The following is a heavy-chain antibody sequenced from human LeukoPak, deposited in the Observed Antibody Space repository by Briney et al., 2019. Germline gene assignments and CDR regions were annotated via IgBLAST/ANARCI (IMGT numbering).Heavy chain of an antibody. J-gene: IGHJ6*03. CDR3: AKDKEHRTGYGYMDV. V-gene: IGHV3-23*01. Sequence: PGGSLRLSCAASGFTFSSYGMSWVRQAPGKGLEWISSISGSGDNTYYADSVKGRFTISRDNSKNTLYLQMNSLRAEDTAVYYCAKDKEHRTGYGYMDVWGKGTTVTVSS. D-gene: IGHD1/OR15-1a*01. CDR1: GFTFSSYG. CDR2: ISGSGDNT.